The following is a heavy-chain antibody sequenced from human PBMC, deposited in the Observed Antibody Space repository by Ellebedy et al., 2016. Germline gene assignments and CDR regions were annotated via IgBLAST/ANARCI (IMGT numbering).Heavy chain of an antibody. CDR2: IYWIDDK. Sequence: SGPTLVKPTQTLTLTCTFSGFSLNTSGVGVGWIRQPPGKALEWLALIYWIDDKRYSQSLNSRLTITKDTSKNQVLLTMTNMDPVDTATYYCARRLGYSYGYYFDYWGQGTLVTVSS. J-gene: IGHJ4*02. D-gene: IGHD5-18*01. V-gene: IGHV2-5*01. CDR3: ARRLGYSYGYYFDY. CDR1: GFSLNTSGVG.